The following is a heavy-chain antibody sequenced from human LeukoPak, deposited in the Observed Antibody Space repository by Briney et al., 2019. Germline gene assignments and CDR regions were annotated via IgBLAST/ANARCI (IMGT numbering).Heavy chain of an antibody. Sequence: PGGSLRLSCAASGFTFADYGMNWVRQAPGKGLEWVGNIKGDGSEKYYVDSVKGRFTISRDNAKNSLYLQMNSLRAEDTAVYYCARDIGDYGVGFDYWGQGTLVTVSS. CDR2: IKGDGSEK. D-gene: IGHD4-17*01. V-gene: IGHV3-7*01. J-gene: IGHJ4*02. CDR3: ARDIGDYGVGFDY. CDR1: GFTFADYG.